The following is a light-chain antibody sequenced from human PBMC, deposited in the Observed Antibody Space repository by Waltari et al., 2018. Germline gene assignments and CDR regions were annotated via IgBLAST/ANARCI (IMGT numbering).Light chain of an antibody. CDR1: ASNIGNNV. CDR2: RND. V-gene: IGLV1-44*01. J-gene: IGLJ3*02. CDR3: AAWDDSLNGHWV. Sequence: QSVLAQPPSASGTPGQRVTILCSGRASNIGNNVVNWYQQLPGKAPKLVIYRNDRRPSGVPDRFSGSKSGTSASLAISGLPSEDEADYYCAAWDDSLNGHWVFGGGTKVTVL.